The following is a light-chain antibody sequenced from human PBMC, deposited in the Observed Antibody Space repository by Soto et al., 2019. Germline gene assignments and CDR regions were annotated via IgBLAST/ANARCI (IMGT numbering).Light chain of an antibody. CDR3: SSYTGTSTMGV. Sequence: QSALTQPASVSGSPGQSISIPCSGSSSDVGRYDLVSWFQQRPGKAPKLIIVDVSIRDSEISNRFSASKSATTASLTISRLLAEDAGDYYCSSYTGTSTMGVFGGGTKLTVL. J-gene: IGLJ3*02. CDR1: SSDVGRYDL. CDR2: DVS. V-gene: IGLV2-14*03.